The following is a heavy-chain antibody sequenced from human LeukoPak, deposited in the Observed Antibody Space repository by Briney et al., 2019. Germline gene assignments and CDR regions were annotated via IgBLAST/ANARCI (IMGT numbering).Heavy chain of an antibody. V-gene: IGHV4-39*01. Sequence: SETLSLTCTVSGGSTSSSSYYWGWIRQPPGKGLEWIGNIYYTGRTYYNPSPKSRVTISVDTSKNQFSLKLSSVSAADTAVYYCARLYYYDSSGPPLWGQGTLVTVSS. D-gene: IGHD3-22*01. CDR2: IYYTGRT. J-gene: IGHJ4*02. CDR3: ARLYYYDSSGPPL. CDR1: GGSTSSSSYY.